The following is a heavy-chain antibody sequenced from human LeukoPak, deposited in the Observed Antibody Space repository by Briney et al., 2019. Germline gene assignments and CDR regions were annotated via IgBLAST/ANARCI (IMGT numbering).Heavy chain of an antibody. CDR3: ARSVGMSNLDY. D-gene: IGHD2-15*01. CDR2: INHSGST. Sequence: SETLSLTCAVYGGSFSGYYWSWIRQPPGKGLEWMGEINHSGSTNYNPSLKSRVTISVDTSKNQFSLKLSSVTAADTAVYYCARSVGMSNLDYWGQGTLVTVSS. J-gene: IGHJ4*02. CDR1: GGSFSGYY. V-gene: IGHV4-34*01.